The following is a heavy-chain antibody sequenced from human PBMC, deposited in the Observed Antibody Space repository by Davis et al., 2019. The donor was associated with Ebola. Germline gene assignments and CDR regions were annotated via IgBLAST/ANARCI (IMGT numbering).Heavy chain of an antibody. D-gene: IGHD3-16*01. CDR1: GFTFSSYS. CDR3: ARDRPLEFFFGDYYGMDV. Sequence: ESLKISCAASGFTFSSYSMNWVRQPPGKGLEWLGYIYHSGSTYYNPSLKSRVTISVDRSKNQFSLKLSSVTAADTAVYYCARDRPLEFFFGDYYGMDVWGQGTTVTVSS. CDR2: IYHSGST. J-gene: IGHJ6*02. V-gene: IGHV4-59*12.